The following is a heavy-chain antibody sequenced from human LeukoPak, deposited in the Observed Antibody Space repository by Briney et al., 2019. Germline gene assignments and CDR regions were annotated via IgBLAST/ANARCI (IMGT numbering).Heavy chain of an antibody. CDR2: ISANNGNT. Sequence: ASVKVSCKASGYTFSSYGISWVRQAPGQGLEWMGWISANNGNTNHAQKLQGRVTMTTDTSTSTAYMELRSLRSDDTAVYYCARAPDPYYYDSSGYYSYYFDYWGQGTLVTVSS. CDR3: ARAPDPYYYDSSGYYSYYFDY. V-gene: IGHV1-18*01. J-gene: IGHJ4*02. D-gene: IGHD3-22*01. CDR1: GYTFSSYG.